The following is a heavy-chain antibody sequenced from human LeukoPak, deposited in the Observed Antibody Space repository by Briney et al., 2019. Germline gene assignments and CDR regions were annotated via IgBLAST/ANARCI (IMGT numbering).Heavy chain of an antibody. CDR1: GYTLTELS. Sequence: VASVKVSCKVSGYTLTELSMHWVRQAPGKGLEWMGGFDPEDGETIYAQKFQGRVTMTEDTSTDTAYMELSSLRSEDTAVYYCATRFAAMVNNAFDIWGQGTMVTVSS. CDR2: FDPEDGET. CDR3: ATRFAAMVNNAFDI. V-gene: IGHV1-24*01. D-gene: IGHD5-18*01. J-gene: IGHJ3*02.